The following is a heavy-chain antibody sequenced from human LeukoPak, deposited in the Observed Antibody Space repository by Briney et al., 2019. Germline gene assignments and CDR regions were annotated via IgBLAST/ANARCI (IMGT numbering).Heavy chain of an antibody. CDR2: IVGDGEKT. Sequence: TGGSLRLSCGASGFTFSSYAMTWARQAPGKGLEWVSVIVGDGEKTYYADSVRGRFTISRDNSKNTVYLQMNSLRAEDTAVYYCAKIRWDYGNMYDAFDIWGQGTMVTVSS. D-gene: IGHD3-16*01. CDR1: GFTFSSYA. CDR3: AKIRWDYGNMYDAFDI. V-gene: IGHV3-23*01. J-gene: IGHJ3*02.